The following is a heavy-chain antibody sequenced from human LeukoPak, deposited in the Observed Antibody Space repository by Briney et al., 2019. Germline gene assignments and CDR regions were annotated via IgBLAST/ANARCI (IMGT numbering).Heavy chain of an antibody. CDR1: GFTFDDYA. Sequence: GGSLRLSCAASGFTFDDYAMHSVRQAPGKGLEWVANIKQDGSEKYYVDSVKGRFTISRDNAKNSLYLQMNSLRAEDTAVYYCARDDYDILTGRNYYFDYWGQGTLVTVSS. CDR2: IKQDGSEK. D-gene: IGHD3-9*01. V-gene: IGHV3-7*05. CDR3: ARDDYDILTGRNYYFDY. J-gene: IGHJ4*02.